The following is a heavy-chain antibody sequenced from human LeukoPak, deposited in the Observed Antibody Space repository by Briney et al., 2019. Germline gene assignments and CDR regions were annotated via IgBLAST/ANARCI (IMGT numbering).Heavy chain of an antibody. D-gene: IGHD3-10*01. V-gene: IGHV4-39*01. CDR3: AGLVITMVRGVILRSAFDI. CDR2: IYYSGST. Sequence: SQTLSLTGPVPGASIGSIRSSWGGIGQPPGRGLEWFGRIYYSGSTYYNPSLKSRVTISVDTSKNQFSLKLSSVTAADTAVYYCAGLVITMVRGVILRSAFDIWGQGTMVTVSS. CDR1: GASIGSIRSS. J-gene: IGHJ3*02.